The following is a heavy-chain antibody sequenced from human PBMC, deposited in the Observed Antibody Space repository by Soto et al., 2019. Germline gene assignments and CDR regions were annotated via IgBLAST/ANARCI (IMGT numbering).Heavy chain of an antibody. CDR1: GFTFSSYS. D-gene: IGHD2-15*01. V-gene: IGHV3-21*01. Sequence: GGFLRLSCAASGFTFSSYSMNWVRQAPGKGLEWVSSISSSSSYIYYADSVKGRFTISRDNAKNSLYLQMNSLRAEDTAVYYCARDLEVGCSGGSCYGDYYYYGMDVWGQGTTVTVSS. CDR2: ISSSSSYI. J-gene: IGHJ6*02. CDR3: ARDLEVGCSGGSCYGDYYYYGMDV.